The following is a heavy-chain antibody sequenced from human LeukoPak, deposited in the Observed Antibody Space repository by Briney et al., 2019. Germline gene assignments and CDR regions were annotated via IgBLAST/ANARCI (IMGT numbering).Heavy chain of an antibody. J-gene: IGHJ5*02. Sequence: PSETLSLTCAVYGGSFSGYYWSWIRQPPGKGLEWIGEINHSGSTNYNPSLKSRVTISVDTSKNQFSLKLSSVTAADTAVYYCARVVRLSLWFDPWGQGTLVTVSS. D-gene: IGHD3-22*01. CDR1: GGSFSGYY. CDR3: ARVVRLSLWFDP. CDR2: INHSGST. V-gene: IGHV4-34*01.